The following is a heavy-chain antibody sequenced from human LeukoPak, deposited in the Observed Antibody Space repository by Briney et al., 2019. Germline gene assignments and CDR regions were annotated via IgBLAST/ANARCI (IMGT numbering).Heavy chain of an antibody. CDR2: TYYRSKWSF. V-gene: IGHV6-1*01. D-gene: IGHD6-6*01. Sequence: SQTLSLSCAISGDSIFTNNVAWNWIRQSPSRGLEWLGRTYYRSKWSFDYAVSVKSRITINADTSKNQFSLQLSSVTPEDTAVYYCARGKYSSFDNWGQGTLVTVSS. J-gene: IGHJ4*02. CDR1: GDSIFTNNVA. CDR3: ARGKYSSFDN.